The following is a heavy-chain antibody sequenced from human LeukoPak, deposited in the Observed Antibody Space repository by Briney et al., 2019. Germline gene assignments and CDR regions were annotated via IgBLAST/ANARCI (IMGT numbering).Heavy chain of an antibody. V-gene: IGHV3-23*01. CDR3: ARVFEDVPQFDY. D-gene: IGHD3-3*01. CDR1: GFTFSSYA. CDR2: INSAGST. J-gene: IGHJ4*02. Sequence: GGSLRLSCAASGFTFSSYAMSWVRQAPGKGLEWVSAINSAGSTYYGDSVRGRFTISRDNSKNVLYLQMNSLRAEDTAVYYCARVFEDVPQFDYWGQGTLVTVSS.